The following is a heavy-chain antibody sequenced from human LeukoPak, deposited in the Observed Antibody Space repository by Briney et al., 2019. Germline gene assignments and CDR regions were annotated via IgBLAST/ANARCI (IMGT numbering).Heavy chain of an antibody. V-gene: IGHV3-21*01. Sequence: GGSLRLSCAASGFTFGSYSMNWVRQAPGKGLEWVSSISSSSSYIYYADSVKGRFTISRDNARNSLYLRMNSLRAEDTAVYYCTRGMGGWYPDYWGQGTLVTVSS. CDR3: TRGMGGWYPDY. J-gene: IGHJ4*02. D-gene: IGHD6-19*01. CDR2: ISSSSSYI. CDR1: GFTFGSYS.